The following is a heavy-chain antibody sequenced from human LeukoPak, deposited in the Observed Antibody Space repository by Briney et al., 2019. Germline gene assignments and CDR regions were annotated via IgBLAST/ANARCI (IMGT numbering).Heavy chain of an antibody. V-gene: IGHV1-69*13. CDR2: IIPIFGTA. Sequence: SVKVSCKASGGTFSSYAISWVRQAPGQGLEWMGGIIPIFGTANYAQKSQGRVTITADESTSTAYMELSSLRSEDTAVYYCAREVGDGSSSDYWGQGTLVTVPS. CDR1: GGTFSSYA. CDR3: AREVGDGSSSDY. J-gene: IGHJ4*02. D-gene: IGHD6-6*01.